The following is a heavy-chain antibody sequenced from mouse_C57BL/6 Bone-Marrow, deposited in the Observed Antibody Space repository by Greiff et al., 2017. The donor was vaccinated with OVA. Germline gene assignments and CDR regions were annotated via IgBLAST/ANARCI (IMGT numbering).Heavy chain of an antibody. Sequence: QVQLQQPGAELVMPGASVKLSCKASGYTFTSYWMHWVKQRPGQGLEWIGEIDPSDSYTNYNHKFKGKSTLTVDKSSSTAYMQLSSLTSEDTAVYYCARGDYYYYGSSPWFAYWGQGTLVTVSA. CDR3: ARGDYYYYGSSPWFAY. CDR1: GYTFTSYW. J-gene: IGHJ3*01. CDR2: IDPSDSYT. D-gene: IGHD1-1*01. V-gene: IGHV1-69*01.